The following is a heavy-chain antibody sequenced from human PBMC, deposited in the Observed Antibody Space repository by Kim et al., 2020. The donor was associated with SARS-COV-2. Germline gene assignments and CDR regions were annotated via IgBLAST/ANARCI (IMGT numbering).Heavy chain of an antibody. D-gene: IGHD6-13*01. V-gene: IGHV3-23*03. CDR1: GFTFSSYA. Sequence: GGSLRLSCAASGFTFSSYAMSWVRQAPGKGLEWVAVIYSGGSSTNYADSVKGRFTISRDNSKNTLYLQMNSLRAEDTAVYYFAKDELAAAGMLDYWGQGTLVTVST. CDR2: IYSGGSST. CDR3: AKDELAAAGMLDY. J-gene: IGHJ4*02.